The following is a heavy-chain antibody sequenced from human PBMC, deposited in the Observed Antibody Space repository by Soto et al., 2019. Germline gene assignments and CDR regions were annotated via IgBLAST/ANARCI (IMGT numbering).Heavy chain of an antibody. V-gene: IGHV1-69*02. Sequence: QVQLVQSGAEVKSAGSSVKVSCKASGDTFNFYSINWVRQAPGLGLEWVGRVNPILSMSNYAQRFQGRVTMTADKTTGTAYMELRSLRSADTAIYYCASNCGSGDRAFDSWGQGALVTVSS. CDR3: ASNCGSGDRAFDS. CDR1: GDTFNFYS. D-gene: IGHD3-10*01. J-gene: IGHJ4*02. CDR2: VNPILSMS.